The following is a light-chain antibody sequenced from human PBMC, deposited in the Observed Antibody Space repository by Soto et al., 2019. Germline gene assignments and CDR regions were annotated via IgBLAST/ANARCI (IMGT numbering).Light chain of an antibody. Sequence: QSVLTQPPSASGTPGQRVTISCSGSSSNIGSNTVNWYQQIPGTAPKLLIYGNHQRPSGVPDRFSGSKSGTSASLAISGLQSEDEADYYCAAWDDSLTGYVFGTGTKLTVL. CDR1: SSNIGSNT. CDR2: GNH. V-gene: IGLV1-44*01. CDR3: AAWDDSLTGYV. J-gene: IGLJ1*01.